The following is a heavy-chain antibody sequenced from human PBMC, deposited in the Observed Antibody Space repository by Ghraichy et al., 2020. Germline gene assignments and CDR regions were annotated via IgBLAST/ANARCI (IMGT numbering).Heavy chain of an antibody. CDR1: GFSFGDYS. J-gene: IGHJ6*02. CDR3: TRDLNYYDRSEMGYYYYGMDV. V-gene: IGHV3-49*03. CDR2: IISKAYGGAK. Sequence: GESLNISCTGSGFSFGDYSVNWFRQAPGKGLEWIGLIISKAYGGAKEYAASVKGRFTISRDDSRSIAYMQMNSLKTEDTAVYYCTRDLNYYDRSEMGYYYYGMDVWGQGTTVTVSS. D-gene: IGHD3-22*01.